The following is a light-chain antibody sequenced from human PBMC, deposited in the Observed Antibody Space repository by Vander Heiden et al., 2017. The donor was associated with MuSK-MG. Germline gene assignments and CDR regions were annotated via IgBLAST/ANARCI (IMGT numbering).Light chain of an antibody. CDR1: QSVSNW. V-gene: IGKV1-5*03. J-gene: IGKJ2*01. CDR2: RAS. CDR3: QQDNNYSVYT. Sequence: DVQMTQSPSTLSASVGDRVTITCRASQSVSNWLAWYQQKPGKAPKVLIYRASSLKSGVPSRFSGIGSGTEFTLTISSLQPDDFATYYCQQDNNYSVYTFGQETKLEIK.